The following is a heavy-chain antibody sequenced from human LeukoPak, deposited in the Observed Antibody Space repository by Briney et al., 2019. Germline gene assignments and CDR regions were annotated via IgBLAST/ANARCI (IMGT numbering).Heavy chain of an antibody. Sequence: GGSLRLSCAASGFTFSNAWMSWVRQAPGKGLEWVGRIKSKTDGGTTDYAAPVKGRFTISRDDSKNTLYLQMNSLKTEDTAVYYCARDIVVVVAAIPQSLALDVWGQGTTVTVSS. D-gene: IGHD2-15*01. CDR1: GFTFSNAW. CDR2: IKSKTDGGTT. V-gene: IGHV3-15*01. J-gene: IGHJ6*02. CDR3: ARDIVVVVAAIPQSLALDV.